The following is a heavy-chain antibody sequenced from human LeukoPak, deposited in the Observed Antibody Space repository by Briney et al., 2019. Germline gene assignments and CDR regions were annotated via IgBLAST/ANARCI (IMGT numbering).Heavy chain of an antibody. J-gene: IGHJ4*02. CDR3: ATSRNLFDFDF. CDR1: GYTLTQRS. CDR2: FDPADGET. Sequence: GASVKVSCEVTGYTLTQRSMLGVRQAPRKGLEWMGGFDPADGETIYAQELEGRVTMTLDTSTDTAYVQVSSLSSEDTAVYCATSRNLFDFDFWGQGTLVTVSS. V-gene: IGHV1-24*01. D-gene: IGHD1-14*01.